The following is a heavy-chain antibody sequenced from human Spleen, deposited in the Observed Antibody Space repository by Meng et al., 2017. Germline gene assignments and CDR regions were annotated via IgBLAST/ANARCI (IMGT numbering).Heavy chain of an antibody. CDR1: GDSVSSNSAA. CDR3: SDLNGHY. D-gene: IGHD2-8*01. Sequence: QVQLQQSGPGLVKPSQTRPLTCAIPGDSVSSNSAAWNLIRQSPSRGLEWLGRTFYRSKWHNDYAVSVKSRITINPDTSKNQFTLQLNSVTPENTALYYCSDLNGHYWGQGTLVTVSS. CDR2: TFYRSKWHN. J-gene: IGHJ4*02. V-gene: IGHV6-1*01.